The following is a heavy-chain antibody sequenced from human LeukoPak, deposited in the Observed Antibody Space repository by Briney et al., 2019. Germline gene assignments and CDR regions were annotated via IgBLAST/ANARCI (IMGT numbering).Heavy chain of an antibody. CDR2: IYTSGST. D-gene: IGHD3-3*01. Sequence: KPSETLSLTCTVSGGSISSYYWSWIRQPAGKGLEWIGRIYTSGSTNYNPSLKSRVTMSVDTSKNQFSLKLSSVTAADTAVYYCARGFGGMYYDFWSGYYYGPDHPKMYYFDYWGQGTLVTVSS. CDR3: ARGFGGMYYDFWSGYYYGPDHPKMYYFDY. V-gene: IGHV4-4*07. J-gene: IGHJ4*02. CDR1: GGSISSYY.